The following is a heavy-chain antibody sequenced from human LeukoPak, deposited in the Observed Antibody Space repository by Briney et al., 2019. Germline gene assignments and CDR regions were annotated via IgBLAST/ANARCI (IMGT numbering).Heavy chain of an antibody. CDR1: GFTFSDYY. Sequence: GGSLRLSCAASGFTFSDYYMSWIRQAPVKGLEWVSAISGSGGSTYYADSVKGRFTISRDNSKNTLYLQMNSLRAEDTAVYYCAKDQAHYYDSSGYLDYWGQGTLVTVSS. CDR2: ISGSGGST. J-gene: IGHJ4*02. V-gene: IGHV3-23*01. D-gene: IGHD3-22*01. CDR3: AKDQAHYYDSSGYLDY.